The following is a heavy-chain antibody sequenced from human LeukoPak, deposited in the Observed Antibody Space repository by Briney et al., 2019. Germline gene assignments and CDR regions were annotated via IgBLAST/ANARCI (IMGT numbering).Heavy chain of an antibody. Sequence: GGSLRLSCAASGFTVSTNYMSWVRQAPGKGLEWVSTISGSGGSTYYADSVKGRFTISRDNSKNTLYLQMNSLRAEDTAVYYCAKFLRAMARHDAFDIWGQGTMVTVSS. CDR2: ISGSGGST. D-gene: IGHD5-18*01. V-gene: IGHV3-23*01. CDR1: GFTVSTNY. CDR3: AKFLRAMARHDAFDI. J-gene: IGHJ3*02.